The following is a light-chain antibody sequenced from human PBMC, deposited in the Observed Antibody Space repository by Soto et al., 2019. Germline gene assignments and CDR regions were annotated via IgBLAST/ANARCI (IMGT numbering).Light chain of an antibody. V-gene: IGKV3-20*01. Sequence: EIVVTQSPGTLSLSPGERATLSCRASQSVSNNYLAGYQQKPGQAPRLLIYGASSRATGIPDRFSGSGSGTDFTLTVSRLEPEDLAVYYCQQYGSSPQTFGQGTNVEIK. J-gene: IGKJ1*01. CDR1: QSVSNNY. CDR2: GAS. CDR3: QQYGSSPQT.